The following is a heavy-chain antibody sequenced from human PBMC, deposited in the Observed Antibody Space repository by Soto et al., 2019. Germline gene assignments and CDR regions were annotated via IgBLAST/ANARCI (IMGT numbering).Heavy chain of an antibody. CDR3: AYRRRYSFDY. CDR1: GFPLNSQKMG. CDR2: IYWNDDK. V-gene: IGHV2-5*01. J-gene: IGHJ4*02. Sequence: QTLALTCCSSGFPLNSQKMGVGWIRQPPGKALEWLALIYWNDDKRYSPSLKSRLTVTKDTSKNQVVLIMTNMDPVDTATYYCAYRRRYSFDYWGQGALVTVSS.